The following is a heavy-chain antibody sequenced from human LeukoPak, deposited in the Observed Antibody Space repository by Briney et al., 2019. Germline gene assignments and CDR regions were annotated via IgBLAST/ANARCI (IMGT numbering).Heavy chain of an antibody. CDR1: GFTFSSYW. Sequence: PGGSLRLSCAASGFTFSSYWMSWIRQPPGKGLEWIGEINHSGSTNYNPSLKSRVTISVDTSKNQFSLKLSSVTAADTAVYYCARGELPPPYGGPGDPLVNWGQGTLVTVSS. D-gene: IGHD4-23*01. V-gene: IGHV4-34*01. CDR2: INHSGST. CDR3: ARGELPPPYGGPGDPLVN. J-gene: IGHJ4*02.